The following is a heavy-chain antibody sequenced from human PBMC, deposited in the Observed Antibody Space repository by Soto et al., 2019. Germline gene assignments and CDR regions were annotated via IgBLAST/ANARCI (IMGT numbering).Heavy chain of an antibody. Sequence: QVQLQQWGAGLLKPSETLSLTCAVYGGSFSGYYWSWIRQPPGKGLEWIGEINHSGSTNYNPSLKSRVTISVDTSKNQFSLKLSSVTAADTAVYYCASYCGGDCYEVYWGQGTLVTVSS. CDR2: INHSGST. D-gene: IGHD2-21*02. CDR1: GGSFSGYY. CDR3: ASYCGGDCYEVY. V-gene: IGHV4-34*01. J-gene: IGHJ4*02.